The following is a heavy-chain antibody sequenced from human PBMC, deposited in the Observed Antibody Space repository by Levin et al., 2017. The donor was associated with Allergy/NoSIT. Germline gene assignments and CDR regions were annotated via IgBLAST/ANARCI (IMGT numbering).Heavy chain of an antibody. J-gene: IGHJ4*02. Sequence: KCGESLKISCKGSGYFFTNYWVAWVRQMPGKGLEWMGLIYPDDSDTRYSPSFQGQVTISVDKSISTAYLQWTGLKASDTAIYYCARHAYGKPRTHGGTFGYIDYWGQGTLVTVSS. CDR3: ARHAYGKPRTHGGTFGYIDY. D-gene: IGHD1-26*01. V-gene: IGHV5-51*01. CDR1: GYFFTNYW. CDR2: IYPDDSDT.